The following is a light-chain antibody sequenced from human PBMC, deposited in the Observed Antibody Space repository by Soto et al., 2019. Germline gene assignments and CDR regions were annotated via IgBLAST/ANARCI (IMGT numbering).Light chain of an antibody. V-gene: IGLV2-23*01. J-gene: IGLJ1*01. CDR2: QGT. Sequence: QSVLTQPASVSGSPGQSITISCTGTSSDVGSYDHVSWYQQHPGKAPKLMLYQGTMRPSGDSHRFSGSKSGNTASLTISGLQAEDEADYYCSSYTSSSTYVFGTGTKVTVL. CDR3: SSYTSSSTYV. CDR1: SSDVGSYDH.